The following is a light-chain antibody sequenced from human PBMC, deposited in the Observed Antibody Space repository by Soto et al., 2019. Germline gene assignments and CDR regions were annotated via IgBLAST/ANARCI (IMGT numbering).Light chain of an antibody. CDR3: CSYAGSYTHV. J-gene: IGLJ1*01. V-gene: IGLV2-11*01. Sequence: HSMLTQPRSVSGAPGQSFTISCPGTSSDIGGYNYFSWYQQHPVKAPKLMIYDVIKRPSGVPDRFSGSKSGNTASLTIYGLQAEDEADYYCCSYAGSYTHVFGTGTKVTVL. CDR1: SSDIGGYNY. CDR2: DVI.